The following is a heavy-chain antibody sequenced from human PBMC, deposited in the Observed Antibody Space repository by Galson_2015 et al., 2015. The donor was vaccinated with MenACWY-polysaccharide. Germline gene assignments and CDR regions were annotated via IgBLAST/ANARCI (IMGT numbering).Heavy chain of an antibody. CDR2: IKSDGSEK. V-gene: IGHV3-7*01. CDR3: ARDILCYGESVGY. D-gene: IGHD2-21*01. Sequence: SLRLSCAASGFTFSDFWMSWVRQAPGKGLEWLANIKSDGSEKYYVDSVNGRLTISRDNPENSLYLQMNSLRVEDTAVYYCARDILCYGESVGYWGQGTLVTVSS. J-gene: IGHJ4*02. CDR1: GFTFSDFW.